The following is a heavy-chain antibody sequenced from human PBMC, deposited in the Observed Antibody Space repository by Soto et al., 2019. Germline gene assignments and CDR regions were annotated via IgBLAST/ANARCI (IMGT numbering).Heavy chain of an antibody. V-gene: IGHV1-69*13. J-gene: IGHJ4*02. CDR3: AREAVEMATIMGY. Sequence: VASVKVSCKASGGTFSSYAISWVRRAPGQGLEWMGGIIPIFGTANYAQKFQGRVTITADESTSTAYMELSSLRSEDTAVYYCAREAVEMATIMGYWGQGTLVTVSS. D-gene: IGHD5-12*01. CDR2: IIPIFGTA. CDR1: GGTFSSYA.